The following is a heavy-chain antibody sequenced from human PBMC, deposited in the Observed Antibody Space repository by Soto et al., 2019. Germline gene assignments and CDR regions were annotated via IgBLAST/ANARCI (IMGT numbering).Heavy chain of an antibody. CDR3: ARRKVAKNRDPFDI. Sequence: LSLTCTVSGGSISSYYWSWIRQPPGKGLEWIGYIYYSGSTNYNPSLKSRVTISVDTSKNQFSLKLSSVTAADTAVYYCARRKVAKNRDPFDIWGQGTMVTGSS. CDR1: GGSISSYY. V-gene: IGHV4-59*01. CDR2: IYYSGST. J-gene: IGHJ3*02.